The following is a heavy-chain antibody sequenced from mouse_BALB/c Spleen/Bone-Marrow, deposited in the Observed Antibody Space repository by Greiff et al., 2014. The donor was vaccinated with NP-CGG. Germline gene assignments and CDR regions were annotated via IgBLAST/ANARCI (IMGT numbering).Heavy chain of an antibody. Sequence: EVKLMESGAELVRSGASVKLSCTASGFNIKDYYTHWVKQRPEQGLEWIGWIDPGNGDTEYAPKFQGKATMTADTSSNTAYLQLSSLTSEDTAVYYCNAEHGNYHYFDYWGQGTTLTVSS. CDR1: GFNIKDYY. D-gene: IGHD6-1*01. CDR2: IDPGNGDT. J-gene: IGHJ2*01. V-gene: IGHV14-4*02. CDR3: NAEHGNYHYFDY.